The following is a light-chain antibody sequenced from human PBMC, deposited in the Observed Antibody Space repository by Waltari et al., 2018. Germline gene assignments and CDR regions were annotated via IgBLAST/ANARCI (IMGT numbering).Light chain of an antibody. CDR1: GSNIGRNY. J-gene: IGLJ2*01. CDR2: DNY. CDR3: GTWDSSLTAEV. V-gene: IGLV1-51*01. Sequence: QSVLTQPPSLSAAPGQKVTISCSGSGSNIGRNYVSWYRQLPGTAPKLLIYDNYRRPSWIPDRFPGSKSGTSATLDITGLQTGDEADYYCGTWDSSLTAEVFGGGTKLTVL.